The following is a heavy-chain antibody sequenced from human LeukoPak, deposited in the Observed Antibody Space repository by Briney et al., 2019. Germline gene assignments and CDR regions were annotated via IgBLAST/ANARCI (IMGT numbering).Heavy chain of an antibody. Sequence: SETLSLTCTVSGYSISSGYYWGWISQPPGKGLEWIGEINHSGSTNYNPSLKSRVTISVDTSKNQFSLKLSSVTAADTAVYYCARQTILASNDYWGQGTLVTVSS. J-gene: IGHJ4*02. D-gene: IGHD2-2*02. V-gene: IGHV4-38-2*02. CDR2: INHSGST. CDR1: GYSISSGYY. CDR3: ARQTILASNDY.